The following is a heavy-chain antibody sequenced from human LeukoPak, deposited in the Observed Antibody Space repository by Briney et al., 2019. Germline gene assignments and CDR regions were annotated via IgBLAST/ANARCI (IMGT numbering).Heavy chain of an antibody. J-gene: IGHJ4*02. CDR1: GGSISGTNW. V-gene: IGHV4-4*02. Sequence: SETLSFTCAVSGGSISGTNWWSWVRQPPGKGLEWIGEIYHSGSTNYNPSLKSRVTISVDKSKNQFSLKLTSVTAADTAVYYCARNYGDNNFDYWGQGTLVTVSS. CDR3: ARNYGDNNFDY. D-gene: IGHD4-17*01. CDR2: IYHSGST.